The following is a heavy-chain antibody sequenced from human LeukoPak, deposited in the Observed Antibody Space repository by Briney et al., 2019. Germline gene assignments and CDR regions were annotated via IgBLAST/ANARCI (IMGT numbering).Heavy chain of an antibody. CDR3: AREDCSSTSCYPNV. V-gene: IGHV3-21*01. CDR1: GFTFSSYS. Sequence: GGSLRLSCAASGFTFSSYSMNWVRQAPGKGLEWVSSISSSSSYIYYADSVKGRFTISRDNAKNSLYLQMNSLRAEDTAVYYCAREDCSSTSCYPNVWGKGTTVTVSS. J-gene: IGHJ6*04. D-gene: IGHD2-2*01. CDR2: ISSSSSYI.